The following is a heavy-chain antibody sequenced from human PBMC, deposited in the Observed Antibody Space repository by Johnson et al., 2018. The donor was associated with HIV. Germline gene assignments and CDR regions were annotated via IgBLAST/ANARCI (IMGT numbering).Heavy chain of an antibody. D-gene: IGHD3-16*01. CDR3: AREGDGLRVSDDAFDI. V-gene: IGHV3-30*19. J-gene: IGHJ3*02. Sequence: QVQLVESGGGVVQPGRSLRLSCAASGFTFSSFGMHWVRQAPGTRLEWVAVISYDGSNKYYADSVKGRFTISRDNSKNTLDLQMNSLRAEDTAVYYCAREGDGLRVSDDAFDIWGQGTMVTVSS. CDR2: ISYDGSNK. CDR1: GFTFSSFG.